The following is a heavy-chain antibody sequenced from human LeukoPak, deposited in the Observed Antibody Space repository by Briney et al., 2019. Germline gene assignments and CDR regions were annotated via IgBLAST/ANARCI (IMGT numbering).Heavy chain of an antibody. CDR3: ARGSSRDGYNKAGDWFDP. D-gene: IGHD5-24*01. V-gene: IGHV1-2*04. Sequence: ASVKVSCKASGYTFTGYYMHWVRQAPGQGLEWMGWINPNSGGANYAQKFQGWVTMTRDTSISTAYMELSRLRSDDTAVYYCARGSSRDGYNKAGDWFDPWGQGTLVTVSS. J-gene: IGHJ5*02. CDR2: INPNSGGA. CDR1: GYTFTGYY.